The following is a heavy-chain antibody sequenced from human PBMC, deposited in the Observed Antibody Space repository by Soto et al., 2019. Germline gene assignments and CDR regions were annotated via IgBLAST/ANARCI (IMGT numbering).Heavy chain of an antibody. J-gene: IGHJ4*02. CDR3: AREAFDADYIDF. D-gene: IGHD3-10*01. Sequence: QVHLVQSGAEVKKPGASVKVSCTASGYIFSSHGISWVRQAPGRGLEWMAWISAYNGDRNYAETLQGRVTVTTDTSTNTAYMELRSLRSDDTAVYYCAREAFDADYIDFWGQGTLVTVSS. CDR2: ISAYNGDR. V-gene: IGHV1-18*01. CDR1: GYIFSSHG.